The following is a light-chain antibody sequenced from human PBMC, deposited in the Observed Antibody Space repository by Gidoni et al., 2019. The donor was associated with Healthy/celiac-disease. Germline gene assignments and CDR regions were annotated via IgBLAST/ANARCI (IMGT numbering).Light chain of an antibody. J-gene: IGKJ4*01. CDR2: DAS. Sequence: EIVLPQPPATLSLSPGERATLSCRASQSVSSYLAWYQQKPGQAPRLLIYDASNRATGIPARFSGSGSGTDFTLTISSLEPEDFAVYYCQQRSNWQLTFGGGTKVEIK. CDR3: QQRSNWQLT. V-gene: IGKV3-11*01. CDR1: QSVSSY.